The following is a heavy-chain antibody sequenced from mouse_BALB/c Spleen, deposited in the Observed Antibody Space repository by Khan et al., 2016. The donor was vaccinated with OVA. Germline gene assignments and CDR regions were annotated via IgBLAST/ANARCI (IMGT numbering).Heavy chain of an antibody. V-gene: IGHV5-4*02. CDR3: ARAGYGGFAY. D-gene: IGHD1-1*02. CDR2: ISDGGSST. J-gene: IGHJ3*01. CDR1: GFTFSDYY. Sequence: EVELVESGGGLVKPGGSLKLSCAASGFTFSDYYMYWVRQTPEKRLEWVATISDGGSSTYYTDSVKGRFTISRDNAKNNLYLQMSSLKSEDTAIXYCARAGYGGFAYWGQGTLVTVSA.